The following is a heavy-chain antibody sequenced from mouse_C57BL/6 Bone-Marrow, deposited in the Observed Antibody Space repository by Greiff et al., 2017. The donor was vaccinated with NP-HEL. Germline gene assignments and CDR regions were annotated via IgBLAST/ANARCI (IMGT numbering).Heavy chain of an antibody. J-gene: IGHJ1*03. CDR1: GYSITSGYY. CDR2: ISYDGSN. CDR3: ARPPGSSFWYFDV. V-gene: IGHV3-6*01. Sequence: VQLKESGPGLVKPSQSLSLTCSVTGYSITSGYYWNWIRQFPGNKLEWMGYISYDGSNNYNPSLKNRISITRDTSKNQFFLKLNSVTTEDTATYYCARPPGSSFWYFDVWGTGTTVTVSS. D-gene: IGHD1-1*01.